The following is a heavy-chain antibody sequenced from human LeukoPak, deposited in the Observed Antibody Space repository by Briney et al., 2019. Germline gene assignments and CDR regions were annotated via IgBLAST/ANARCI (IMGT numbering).Heavy chain of an antibody. V-gene: IGHV1-8*01. Sequence: GASVKVSCKASGYTFTSYDINWVRQATGQGLEWMGWMNPNSGNTGYAQKFQGRVTMTRNTSISTAYMELSSLRYEDTAVYYCARGALYDSSGYYPEDFDYWGQGTLVTVSS. D-gene: IGHD3-22*01. CDR3: ARGALYDSSGYYPEDFDY. CDR2: MNPNSGNT. CDR1: GYTFTSYD. J-gene: IGHJ4*02.